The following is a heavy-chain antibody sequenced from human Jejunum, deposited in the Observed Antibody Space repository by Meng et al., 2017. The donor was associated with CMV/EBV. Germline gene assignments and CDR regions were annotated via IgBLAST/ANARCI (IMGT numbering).Heavy chain of an antibody. V-gene: IGHV3-33*06. CDR3: AKGHTTSWYSFDY. D-gene: IGHD6-13*01. CDR1: GFTISDDW. J-gene: IGHJ4*02. CDR2: IWYDGSNK. Sequence: SGFTISDDWMHWVRQAPGKGLEWVAVIWYDGSNKYYADSVKGRFTISRDNSKSTLYLQMNSLRAEDTAVYYCAKGHTTSWYSFDYWGQGTLVTVSS.